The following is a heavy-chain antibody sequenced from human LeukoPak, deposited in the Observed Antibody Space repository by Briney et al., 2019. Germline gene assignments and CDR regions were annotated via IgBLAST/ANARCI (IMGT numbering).Heavy chain of an antibody. CDR3: ASGYLLDY. D-gene: IGHD2-2*01. Sequence: GSLRLSCAASGFTFSNYWMSWIRQPPGKGLEWIGEINHSGSTNYNPSLKSRVTISVDTSKNQFSLKLSSVTAADTAVYYCASGYLLDYWGQGTLVTVSS. CDR2: INHSGST. J-gene: IGHJ4*02. CDR1: GFTFSNYW. V-gene: IGHV4-34*01.